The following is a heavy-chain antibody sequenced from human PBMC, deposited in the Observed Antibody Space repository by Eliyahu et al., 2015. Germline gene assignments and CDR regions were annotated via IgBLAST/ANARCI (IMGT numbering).Heavy chain of an antibody. Sequence: EVQLVQSGAQVKKPGESLXISCQASGYTFSAIGKGLEWMGIIFPFDSDTIYSPSFEGQVTISADKSISSASLQWRSLEASDTAIYYCARGGTTGQYGVDVWGQGTTVTVSS. CDR2: IFPFDSDT. J-gene: IGHJ6*02. D-gene: IGHD1-1*01. CDR1: GYTFS. V-gene: IGHV5-51*01. CDR3: ARGGTTGQYGVDV.